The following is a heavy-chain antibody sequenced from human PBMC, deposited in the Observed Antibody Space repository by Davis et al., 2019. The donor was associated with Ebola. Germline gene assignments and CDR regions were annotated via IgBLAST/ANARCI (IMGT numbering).Heavy chain of an antibody. D-gene: IGHD6-19*01. V-gene: IGHV3-23*01. Sequence: GGSLRLSCAASGFTFSSYAMSWVRQAPGKGLEWVSAISGSGGSTYYADSVKGRFTISRDNAKNSLDLQMNSLRAEDTAVYYCARARGSGWYVDYWGQGILVTVSS. CDR3: ARARGSGWYVDY. CDR1: GFTFSSYA. J-gene: IGHJ4*02. CDR2: ISGSGGST.